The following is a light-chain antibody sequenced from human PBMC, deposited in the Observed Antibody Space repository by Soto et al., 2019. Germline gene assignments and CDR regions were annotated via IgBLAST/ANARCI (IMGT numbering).Light chain of an antibody. V-gene: IGKV3-15*01. Sequence: EIVMTQSPATLSVSPGERDTLSCRASQSVSSNLAWYQQKPGPAPRLLIYGASTRATGIPARFSGSGSGTEFTLTISSLQSEDFAVYYCQQYNNWPETFGQGTKV. J-gene: IGKJ1*01. CDR3: QQYNNWPET. CDR1: QSVSSN. CDR2: GAS.